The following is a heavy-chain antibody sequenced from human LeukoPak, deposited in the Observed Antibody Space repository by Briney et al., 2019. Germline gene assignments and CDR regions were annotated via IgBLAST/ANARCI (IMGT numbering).Heavy chain of an antibody. CDR3: AKDASSSWRDKFFGS. CDR1: GFTFSSYA. V-gene: IGHV3-23*01. J-gene: IGHJ4*02. CDR2: VSASAGTT. D-gene: IGHD3-3*01. Sequence: GSLRLSCAASGFTFSSYAVSWVRRAPGKGLEWVSSVSASAGTTYYADSVKGRFTISRDNSKTTLFLQMNSLRAEDSAVYYCAKDASSSWRDKFFGSWGQGTLVTVSS.